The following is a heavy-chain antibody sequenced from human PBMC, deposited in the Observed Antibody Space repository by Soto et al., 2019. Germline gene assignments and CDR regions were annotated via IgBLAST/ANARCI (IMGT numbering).Heavy chain of an antibody. D-gene: IGHD2-8*01. Sequence: QLQLQESGSGLVKPSQTLSLTCAVSGGSISSGGYSWSWIRQPPGKGLEWIGYIYHSGSTYYNPSLKSRVTISVDRSKNQFSLKLSSVTAADTAVYYCARVCVSTNGVCYPALGYGMDVWGQGTTVTVSS. CDR3: ARVCVSTNGVCYPALGYGMDV. V-gene: IGHV4-30-2*01. J-gene: IGHJ6*02. CDR2: IYHSGST. CDR1: GGSISSGGYS.